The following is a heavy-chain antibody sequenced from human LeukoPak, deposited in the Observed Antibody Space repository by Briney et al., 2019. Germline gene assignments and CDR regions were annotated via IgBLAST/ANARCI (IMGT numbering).Heavy chain of an antibody. CDR2: IYYSGSA. CDR1: GGSISSSSYY. D-gene: IGHD6-13*01. CDR3: ARDLSLGSSSPNLVDY. Sequence: SETLSLTCTVSGGSISSSSYYWGWIRQPPGKGLEWIGSIYYSGSAYYNPSLKSRVTISVDTSKNQFSLKLSSVTAADTAVYYCARDLSLGSSSPNLVDYWGQGTLVTVSS. J-gene: IGHJ4*02. V-gene: IGHV4-39*07.